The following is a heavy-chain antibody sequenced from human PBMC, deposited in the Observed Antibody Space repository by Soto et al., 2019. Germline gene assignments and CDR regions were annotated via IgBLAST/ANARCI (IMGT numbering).Heavy chain of an antibody. V-gene: IGHV1-69*13. Sequence: ASVKVSCKASGGTFSSYAISWVRQAPGQGLEWMGGIIPIFGTANYAQKFQGRVTITADESTGTAYMELSSLRSEDTAVYYCARAPLKLELVPSPASAPLYGMDVWGQGTTVTVSS. CDR1: GGTFSSYA. CDR2: IIPIFGTA. D-gene: IGHD1-7*01. J-gene: IGHJ6*02. CDR3: ARAPLKLELVPSPASAPLYGMDV.